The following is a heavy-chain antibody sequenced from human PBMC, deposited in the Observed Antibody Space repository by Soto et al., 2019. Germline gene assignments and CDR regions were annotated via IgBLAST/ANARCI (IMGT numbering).Heavy chain of an antibody. CDR1: GFTFSSYA. CDR2: ISGSGGST. J-gene: IGHJ3*02. CDR3: AKDPIVVVPAAIGGPYADDAFDI. Sequence: GGSLRLSCAASGFTFSSYAMSWVRRAPGKGLEWVSAISGSGGSTYYADSVKGRFTISRDNSKNTLYLQMNSLRAEDTAVYYCAKDPIVVVPAAIGGPYADDAFDIWGQGTMVTVSS. V-gene: IGHV3-23*01. D-gene: IGHD2-2*02.